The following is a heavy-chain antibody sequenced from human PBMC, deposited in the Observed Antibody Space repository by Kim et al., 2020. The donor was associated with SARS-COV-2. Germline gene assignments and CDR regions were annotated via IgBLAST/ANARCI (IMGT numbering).Heavy chain of an antibody. Sequence: SPNYAASMKGRFTISRDNAKNTLYLQMNSLRAEDTAVYYCARGSGSYSYYWGQGTLVTVSS. D-gene: IGHD1-26*01. J-gene: IGHJ4*02. CDR2: SP. CDR3: ARGSGSYSYY. V-gene: IGHV3-74*01.